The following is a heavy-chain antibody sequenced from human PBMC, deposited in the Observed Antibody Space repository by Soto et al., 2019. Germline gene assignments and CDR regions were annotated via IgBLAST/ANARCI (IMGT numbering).Heavy chain of an antibody. Sequence: SHTLSLTCAISGESVYSSSAAWNWVRQSPSRGLEWVGRTDYRSKWYKDYAVSLKSRITITPYTSKNQFSLQLNSVTPEDTDVYYCPRGDSSGWSRGGFDYWGQGTLVTVSS. J-gene: IGHJ4*02. CDR2: TDYRSKWYK. CDR3: PRGDSSGWSRGGFDY. V-gene: IGHV6-1*01. D-gene: IGHD6-19*01. CDR1: GESVYSSSAA.